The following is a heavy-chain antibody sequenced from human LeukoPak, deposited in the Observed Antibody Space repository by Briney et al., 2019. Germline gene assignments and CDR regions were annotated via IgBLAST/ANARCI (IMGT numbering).Heavy chain of an antibody. CDR1: GFSLSNYW. CDR3: ARGSGYSVLDY. D-gene: IGHD3-3*01. Sequence: SGGSLRLSCAASGFSLSNYWMHWVRQAPGKGLVWVSRLNSDGITTIYADPVKGRFTISRDNAKNTLYLQMNSLTGEDTAVYYCARGSGYSVLDYWGQGTLVTVSS. V-gene: IGHV3-74*01. CDR2: LNSDGITT. J-gene: IGHJ4*02.